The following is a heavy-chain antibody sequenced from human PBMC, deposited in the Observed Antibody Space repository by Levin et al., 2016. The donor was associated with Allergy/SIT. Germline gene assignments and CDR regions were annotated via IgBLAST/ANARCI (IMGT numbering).Heavy chain of an antibody. CDR2: ISAYNGNT. V-gene: IGHV1-18*01. D-gene: IGHD2-8*01. CDR1: GYTFTSYG. CDR3: ARGQHNGGKDTAEYFQH. Sequence: ASVKVSCKASGYTFTSYGISWVRQAPGQGLEWMGWISAYNGNTNYAQKLQGRVTMTTDTSTSTAYMELRSLRSDDTAVYYCARGQHNGGKDTAEYFQHWGQGTLVTVSS. J-gene: IGHJ1*01.